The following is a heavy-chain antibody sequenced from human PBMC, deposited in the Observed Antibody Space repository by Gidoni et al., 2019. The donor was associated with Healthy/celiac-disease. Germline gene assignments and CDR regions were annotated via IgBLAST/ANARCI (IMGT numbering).Heavy chain of an antibody. CDR1: GFTFSSYT. CDR3: ARDTGRFAGTYYYYGMDV. V-gene: IGHV3-30-3*01. D-gene: IGHD3-10*01. CDR2: ISYDGSNK. J-gene: IGHJ6*02. Sequence: QVQLVESGGGVVQPGRSLRLSCAASGFTFSSYTMHWVRQAPGKGLEWVAVISYDGSNKYYADSVKGRFTISRDNSKNTLYLQMNSLRAEDTAVYYCARDTGRFAGTYYYYGMDVWGQGTTVTVSS.